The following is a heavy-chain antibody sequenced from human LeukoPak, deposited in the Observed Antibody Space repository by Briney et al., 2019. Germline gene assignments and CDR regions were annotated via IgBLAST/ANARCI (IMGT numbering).Heavy chain of an antibody. Sequence: ASVEVSCKASGYTFTSYGISWVRQAPGQGLEWMGWISAYNGNTNYAQKLQGRVTMTTDTSTSTAFMELRSLRSDDTAVYYCARDTNYDSSGYFGYWGQGTLVTVSS. CDR1: GYTFTSYG. D-gene: IGHD3-22*01. CDR2: ISAYNGNT. CDR3: ARDTNYDSSGYFGY. J-gene: IGHJ4*02. V-gene: IGHV1-18*01.